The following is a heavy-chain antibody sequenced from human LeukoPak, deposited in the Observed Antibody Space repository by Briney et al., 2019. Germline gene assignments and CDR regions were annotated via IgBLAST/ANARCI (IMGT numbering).Heavy chain of an antibody. D-gene: IGHD6-13*01. CDR1: GGTFSSYA. Sequence: ASVKVSCKASGGTFSSYAISWVRQAPGRGLEWMGGIIPIFGTANYAQKFQGRVTITADESTSTAYMELSSLRSEDTAVYYCASDGIAAAGNFDYWGQGTLVTVSS. J-gene: IGHJ4*02. V-gene: IGHV1-69*13. CDR3: ASDGIAAAGNFDY. CDR2: IIPIFGTA.